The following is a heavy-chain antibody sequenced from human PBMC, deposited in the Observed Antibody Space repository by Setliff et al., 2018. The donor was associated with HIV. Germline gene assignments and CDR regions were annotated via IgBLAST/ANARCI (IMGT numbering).Heavy chain of an antibody. CDR2: VFYTGFA. D-gene: IGHD5-12*01. J-gene: IGHJ4*02. Sequence: SETLSLTCTVSGDSIRGYYWGWIRQPPGKGLEWMGYVFYTGFAAYNPSLKSRLTISADTSKSQFPLTLTSMTAADTAVYYCARQMPIPGIAITPVDYWGQGALVTVSS. CDR3: ARQMPIPGIAITPVDY. V-gene: IGHV4-59*08. CDR1: GDSIRGYY.